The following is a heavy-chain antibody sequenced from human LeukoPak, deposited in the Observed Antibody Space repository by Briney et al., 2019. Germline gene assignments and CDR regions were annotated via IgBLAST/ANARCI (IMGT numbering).Heavy chain of an antibody. Sequence: GGSLRLSCAASGFTFSDYYMSWIRQAPGKGLEWVSYISSSGSTIYYADSVKGRFTISRDNAKSSLFLQMNSLRAEDTAVYYCARRALSSGYYPQFDYWGQGTLVTVSS. J-gene: IGHJ4*02. CDR2: ISSSGSTI. V-gene: IGHV3-11*04. CDR1: GFTFSDYY. CDR3: ARRALSSGYYPQFDY. D-gene: IGHD3-22*01.